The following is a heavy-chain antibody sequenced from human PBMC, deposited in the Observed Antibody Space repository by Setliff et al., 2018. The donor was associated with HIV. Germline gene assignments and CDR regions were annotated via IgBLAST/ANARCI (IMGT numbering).Heavy chain of an antibody. CDR1: GGTFSSYA. Sequence: ASVKVSCKASGGTFSSYAISWVRQAPGQGLESMGGIIPIFGTANYAQKFQGRVTITADESTSTAYMELSSLRSEDTAVYYCARVPASWYTAPFDIWGQGTMVTVSS. D-gene: IGHD6-13*01. J-gene: IGHJ3*02. V-gene: IGHV1-69*13. CDR3: ARVPASWYTAPFDI. CDR2: IIPIFGTA.